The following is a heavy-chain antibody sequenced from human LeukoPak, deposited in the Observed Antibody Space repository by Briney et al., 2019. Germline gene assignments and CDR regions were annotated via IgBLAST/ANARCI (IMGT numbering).Heavy chain of an antibody. J-gene: IGHJ4*02. V-gene: IGHV3-33*01. CDR1: GFTFGSYG. D-gene: IGHD3/OR15-3a*01. Sequence: GGSLRLSCAASGFTFGSYGMHWVRQAPGKGLEWVAVVWYDGSIKYYGDSVKGRFTISRDNAKNSLYLQMNSLRAEDTAVYYCARDSVISGIHDYWGQGTLVTVSS. CDR2: VWYDGSIK. CDR3: ARDSVISGIHDY.